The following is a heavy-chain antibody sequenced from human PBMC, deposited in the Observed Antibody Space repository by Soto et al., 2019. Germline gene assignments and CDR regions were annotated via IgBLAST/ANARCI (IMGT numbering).Heavy chain of an antibody. V-gene: IGHV4-59*01. J-gene: IGHJ4*02. CDR3: AGLRGNYVDY. D-gene: IGHD6-13*01. CDR1: GDSISSFY. CDR2: IYYSGST. Sequence: QVQLQESGPGLVKPSETLSLTCTVSGDSISSFYWTWIRQPPGKTLEWIGYIYYSGSTNYNPSLKSRVTISVHTSNNQFSLKLNSVAAADTAVYYCAGLRGNYVDYWGQGTLVTVSS.